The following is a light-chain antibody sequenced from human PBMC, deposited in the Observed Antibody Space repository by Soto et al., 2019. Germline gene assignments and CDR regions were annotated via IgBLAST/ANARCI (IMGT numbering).Light chain of an antibody. Sequence: DIQMTQSPSSLAASVGDRVTITCRASQVMSSWLVWYQQKPGHAPKLLIYAATNLQSGVPSRFRGSASGTEFTLTISNVQPEDFATYYCQQASSFPFPFGGGTEVQIK. CDR2: AAT. V-gene: IGKV1-12*01. J-gene: IGKJ4*01. CDR1: QVMSSW. CDR3: QQASSFPFP.